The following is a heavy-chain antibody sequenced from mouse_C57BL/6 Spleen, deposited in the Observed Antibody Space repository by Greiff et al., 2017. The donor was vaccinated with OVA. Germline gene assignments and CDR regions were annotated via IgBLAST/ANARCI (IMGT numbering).Heavy chain of an antibody. D-gene: IGHD1-2*01. CDR3: ARGNERHYSRWYFDV. CDR1: GYTFTDYN. Sequence: VQLQQSGPELVKPGASVKIPCKASGYTFTDYNMDWVKQSHGKSLEWIGDINPNNGGTIYNQKFKGKATLTVDKSSSTAYMELRSLTSEDTAVDYCARGNERHYSRWYFDVWGTGTTVTVSS. CDR2: INPNNGGT. V-gene: IGHV1-18*01. J-gene: IGHJ1*03.